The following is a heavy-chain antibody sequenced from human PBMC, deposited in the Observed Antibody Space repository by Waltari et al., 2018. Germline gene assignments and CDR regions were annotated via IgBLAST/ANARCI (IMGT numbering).Heavy chain of an antibody. CDR2: VYSSGST. V-gene: IGHV4-30-4*08. D-gene: IGHD3-22*01. CDR1: GVSISSADAH. Sequence: QVQLQESGPGLVKPSQTLSLTCTVPGVSISSADAHWNWIRQPPGKGLEWIGYVYSSGSTYYNPSLKSRLTISVDTSKTQFYLHLNSVTAADTAVYYCARADYYYDKNWFDPWGQGTPVTVSS. CDR3: ARADYYYDKNWFDP. J-gene: IGHJ5*02.